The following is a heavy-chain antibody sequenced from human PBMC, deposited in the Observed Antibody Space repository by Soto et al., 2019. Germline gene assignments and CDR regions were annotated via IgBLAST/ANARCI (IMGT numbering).Heavy chain of an antibody. CDR2: IYPGDSDT. D-gene: IGHD2-2*01. CDR1: GYRGIGYW. CDR3: ARHEKVRVPAAGMGV. Sequence: ICRKGAGYRGIGYWIGRVRQMQGKGLEWMGIIYPGDSDTRYSPSFQGQVTISADKSISTAYLQRSSLKASDTAMYYCARHEKVRVPAAGMGVWGQGTTVT. J-gene: IGHJ6*02. V-gene: IGHV5-51*01.